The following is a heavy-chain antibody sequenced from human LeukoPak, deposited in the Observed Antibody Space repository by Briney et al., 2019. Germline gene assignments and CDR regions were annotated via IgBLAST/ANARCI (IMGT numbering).Heavy chain of an antibody. CDR2: IIPIFGTA. Sequence: SVKVSCKASGGTFSSYAISWVRQAPGQGLEWMGGIIPIFGTANYAQKLQGRVTITADESTSTAYMELSSLRSEDTAVYYCARDRIVATIQQSFDIWGQGTMVTVSS. CDR3: ARDRIVATIQQSFDI. CDR1: GGTFSSYA. D-gene: IGHD5-12*01. V-gene: IGHV1-69*13. J-gene: IGHJ3*02.